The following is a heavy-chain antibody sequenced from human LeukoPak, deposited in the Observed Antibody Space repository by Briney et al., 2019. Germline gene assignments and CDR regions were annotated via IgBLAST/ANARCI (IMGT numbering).Heavy chain of an antibody. CDR3: AKETPDRRRSWYVGNNWFDP. Sequence: GASVKSSCKASGYTFTSYYMHWGRQAPGHGLEWMGIINPSGGRTSYAEKFQGRVTMTRDTSTSTVYMELSSLRSEDTAVYYCAKETPDRRRSWYVGNNWFDPWGQGTLVTVSS. D-gene: IGHD6-13*01. V-gene: IGHV1-46*01. CDR2: INPSGGRT. J-gene: IGHJ5*02. CDR1: GYTFTSYY.